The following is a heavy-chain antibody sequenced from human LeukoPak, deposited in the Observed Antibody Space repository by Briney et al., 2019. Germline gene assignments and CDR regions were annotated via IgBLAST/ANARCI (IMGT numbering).Heavy chain of an antibody. V-gene: IGHV3-48*03. Sequence: GGSLSLSCAAWGLTLSSYDRNGVREARGGGGEWVSYISSSGSTIYCAASVERRFTISRDNAKTSLYLKMNSLSAEATAVYYCASWNDYGVLTYYWGQGTLLTASS. D-gene: IGHD4-17*01. CDR1: GLTLSSYD. CDR2: ISSSGSTI. J-gene: IGHJ4*02. CDR3: ASWNDYGVLTYY.